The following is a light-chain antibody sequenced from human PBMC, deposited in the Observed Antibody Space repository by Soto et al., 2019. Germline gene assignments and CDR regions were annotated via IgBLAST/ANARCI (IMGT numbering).Light chain of an antibody. V-gene: IGLV1-47*01. CDR2: MTN. CDR1: WYNIGKNL. Sequence: QSVLTQPPSASGTPGQTVTISCSGGWYNIGKNLGYWYQQFPGTAPKLLIYMTNQRPSGVPARFSGSKSGSSASLAVSGLRYEDEAVYYCAAWDDSLRAWVFGGGTKLTVL. CDR3: AAWDDSLRAWV. J-gene: IGLJ3*02.